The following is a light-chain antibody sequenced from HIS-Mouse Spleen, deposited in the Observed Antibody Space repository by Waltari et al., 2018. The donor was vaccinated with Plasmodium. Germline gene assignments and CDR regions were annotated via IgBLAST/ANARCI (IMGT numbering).Light chain of an antibody. Sequence: DIQMTQSPSSLSASVGATVTITCQASQDISNYLNLYQQKPGKAPKLLIYDATNLETGVPSRFSGSGSGTDFTFTISLLQPEDIATYYCQQYDNLPLTFGGGTKVEIK. CDR1: QDISNY. J-gene: IGKJ4*01. V-gene: IGKV1-33*01. CDR3: QQYDNLPLT. CDR2: DAT.